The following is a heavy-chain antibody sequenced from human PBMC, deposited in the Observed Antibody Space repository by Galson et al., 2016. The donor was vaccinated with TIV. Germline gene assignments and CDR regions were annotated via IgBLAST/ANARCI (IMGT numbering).Heavy chain of an antibody. Sequence: QSGAEVKKPGESLKISCKGSGYSFTSYWIAWVRLMPGKGLEWMGIIYPGDSDTRNSPSFQGQVTFSADKSINTAYLQWSSLKAPDTAMYYCARRGRYCSGATCYSAFDIWGQGTMVTVSS. D-gene: IGHD2-15*01. CDR2: IYPGDSDT. J-gene: IGHJ3*02. CDR1: GYSFTSYW. V-gene: IGHV5-51*03. CDR3: ARRGRYCSGATCYSAFDI.